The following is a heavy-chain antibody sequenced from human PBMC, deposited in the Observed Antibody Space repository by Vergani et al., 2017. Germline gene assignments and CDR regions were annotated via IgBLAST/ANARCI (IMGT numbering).Heavy chain of an antibody. J-gene: IGHJ6*02. D-gene: IGHD3-22*01. Sequence: EVQLVQSGAEVKKPGESLKISCKGSGYSFTSYWIGWVRQMPGKGLEWMGIIYPGDSDTRYSPSFQGQVTISADKSISTAYLQWSSLKASDTAMYYCARYRYYHDSSGSLNYYSTTVWTSGAKGPRSPSP. CDR1: GYSFTSYW. V-gene: IGHV5-51*01. CDR3: ARYRYYHDSSGSLNYYSTTVWTS. CDR2: IYPGDSDT.